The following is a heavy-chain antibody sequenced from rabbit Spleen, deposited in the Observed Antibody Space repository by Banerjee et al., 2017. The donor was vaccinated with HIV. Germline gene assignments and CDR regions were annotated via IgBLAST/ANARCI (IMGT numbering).Heavy chain of an antibody. Sequence: QSLEESGGDLVRPGASLTLTCKASGFTISSSYYMCWVRQAPGKGLEWIGCIYGDDSGSTYYATWVNGRFTISKTSSTTVTLQMTSLTAADTATYFCARDLTDIIGWNFGWWGQGTLVTVS. V-gene: IGHV1S40*01. J-gene: IGHJ4*01. CDR3: ARDLTDIIGWNFGW. CDR1: GFTISSSYY. D-gene: IGHD1-1*01. CDR2: IYGDDSGST.